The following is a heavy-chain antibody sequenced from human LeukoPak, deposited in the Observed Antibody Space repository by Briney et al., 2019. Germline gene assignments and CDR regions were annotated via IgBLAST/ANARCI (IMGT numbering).Heavy chain of an antibody. CDR3: AKFFTGEYVRAFDV. Sequence: PGGSLRLSCATSGFHFSNYGMNWVRQAPGKGLEWVSGIIASGDITYYADSVKGRFTISRDNSKNTLYLQMNSLRAEDTAVYYCAKFFTGEYVRAFDVWGQGTMVTVSS. J-gene: IGHJ3*01. CDR1: GFHFSNYG. D-gene: IGHD3-10*02. V-gene: IGHV3-23*01. CDR2: IIASGDIT.